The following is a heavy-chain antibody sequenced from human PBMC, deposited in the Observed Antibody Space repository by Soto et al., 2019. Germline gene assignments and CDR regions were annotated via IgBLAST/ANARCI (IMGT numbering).Heavy chain of an antibody. J-gene: IGHJ5*02. CDR3: ATTIAVAGTGANWFDP. D-gene: IGHD6-19*01. CDR1: GGTFSSYT. Sequence: GASVKVSCKASGGTFSSYTISWVRQAPGQGLEWMGIINPSGGSTSYAQKFQGRVTMTRDTSTSTVYMELSSLRSEDTAVYYCATTIAVAGTGANWFDPWGQGTLVTVSS. V-gene: IGHV1-46*01. CDR2: INPSGGST.